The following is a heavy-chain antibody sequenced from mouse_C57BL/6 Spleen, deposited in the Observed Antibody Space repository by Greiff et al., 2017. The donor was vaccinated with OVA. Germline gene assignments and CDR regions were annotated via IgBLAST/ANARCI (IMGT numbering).Heavy chain of an antibody. J-gene: IGHJ4*01. CDR3: ARDGAAQATSYAMYY. D-gene: IGHD3-2*02. CDR2: ISDGGSYT. Sequence: EVKVVESGGGLVKPGGSLKLSCAASGFTFSSYAMSWVRQTPEKRLEWVATISDGGSYTYYPDNVKGRFTISRDNAKNNLYLQMSHLKSEDTAMYYCARDGAAQATSYAMYYWGQGTSVTVSS. V-gene: IGHV5-4*01. CDR1: GFTFSSYA.